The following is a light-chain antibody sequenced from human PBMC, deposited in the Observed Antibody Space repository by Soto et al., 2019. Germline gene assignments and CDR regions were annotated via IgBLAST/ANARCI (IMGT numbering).Light chain of an antibody. V-gene: IGLV2-14*01. CDR3: SSYTTSSSYV. Sequence: ALTQPASVSGSPGQSITISCTGTSSDVGGYIYVSWYQQHPGKVPKLMIYDVTSRPSGVSYRFSGSKSGNTASLTISGLQAEDEADYYCSSYTTSSSYVFGTGTKVTVL. CDR1: SSDVGGYIY. J-gene: IGLJ1*01. CDR2: DVT.